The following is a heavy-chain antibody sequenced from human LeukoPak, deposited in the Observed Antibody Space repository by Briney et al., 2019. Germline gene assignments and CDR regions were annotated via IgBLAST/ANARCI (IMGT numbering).Heavy chain of an antibody. CDR3: ARVGSSGSGSYYPDY. D-gene: IGHD3-10*01. Sequence: SETLSLTCTVSGGSISSYYWSWIRQPAGKGLEWIGRINTSGSTNYNPSLKSRVTMSVDTSKNQFSLKLSSVTAADTAMYYCARVGSSGSGSYYPDYWGQGTLVTVSS. J-gene: IGHJ4*02. CDR2: INTSGST. V-gene: IGHV4-4*07. CDR1: GGSISSYY.